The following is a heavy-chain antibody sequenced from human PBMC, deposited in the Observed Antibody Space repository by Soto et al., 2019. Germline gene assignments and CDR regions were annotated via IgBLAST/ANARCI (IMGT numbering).Heavy chain of an antibody. CDR3: ARVKTVSENYEGDYSMDV. CDR1: GDTFSNYA. J-gene: IGHJ6*03. V-gene: IGHV1-69*04. D-gene: IGHD3-16*01. CDR2: IIPIFGIA. Sequence: QVQLVQSGAEVKKPGSSVKVSCKASGDTFSNYAISWVRQAPGQGLEWMGRIIPIFGIANYAQEFQGRVTITADKSTSTVYMELSSLRSEDTAVYYCARVKTVSENYEGDYSMDVWGKGTTVTVSS.